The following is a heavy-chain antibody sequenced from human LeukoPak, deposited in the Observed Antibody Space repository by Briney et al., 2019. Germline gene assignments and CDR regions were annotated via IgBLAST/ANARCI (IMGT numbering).Heavy chain of an antibody. CDR2: ISSGSSTI. Sequence: PGGSLRLSCAASGFTFSSYSMNWVRQAPGKALEWVSYISSGSSTIYYADSVKGRFTISRDNAKNSLYLQMNSLRAEDTAVYYCARRATTSSPTSFGFDIWGQGTMVTVSS. D-gene: IGHD1-26*01. CDR3: ARRATTSSPTSFGFDI. J-gene: IGHJ3*02. V-gene: IGHV3-48*04. CDR1: GFTFSSYS.